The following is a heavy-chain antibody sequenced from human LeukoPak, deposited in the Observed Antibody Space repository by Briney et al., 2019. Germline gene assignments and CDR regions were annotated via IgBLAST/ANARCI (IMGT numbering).Heavy chain of an antibody. Sequence: GGSLRLSCAASGFTFSSYWMHWVRQAPGKGLVWVSRINTDWSSTSYADSVKGRFTISRDNAKNTLYLQMNSLRAEDTAVYYCARDWESMVRGVNGWYYYYYMDVWGKGTTVTVSS. J-gene: IGHJ6*03. CDR1: GFTFSSYW. V-gene: IGHV3-74*01. CDR2: INTDWSST. CDR3: ARDWESMVRGVNGWYYYYYMDV. D-gene: IGHD3-10*01.